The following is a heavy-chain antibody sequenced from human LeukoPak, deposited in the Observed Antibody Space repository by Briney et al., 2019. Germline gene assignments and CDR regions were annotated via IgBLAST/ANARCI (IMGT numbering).Heavy chain of an antibody. CDR1: GGSISSYY. J-gene: IGHJ1*01. CDR3: ARSTNYYDSSGSRAYFQH. Sequence: SETLSLTCTVSGGSISSYYWSWIRQPPGKGLEWIGYIYYSGSTNYNPSFKSRVTISVDTSKNQFSLKLSSVTAADTAVYYCARSTNYYDSSGSRAYFQHWGQGTLVTVSS. D-gene: IGHD3-22*01. V-gene: IGHV4-59*01. CDR2: IYYSGST.